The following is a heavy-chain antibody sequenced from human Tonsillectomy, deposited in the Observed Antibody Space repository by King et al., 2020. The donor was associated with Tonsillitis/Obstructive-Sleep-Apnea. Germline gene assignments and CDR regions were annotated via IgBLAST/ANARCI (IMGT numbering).Heavy chain of an antibody. J-gene: IGHJ6*02. CDR1: GYSFTSYW. V-gene: IGHV5-10-1*01. CDR3: VGADYYDIDF. D-gene: IGHD4/OR15-4a*01. CDR2: IDPSDSYT. Sequence: QLVQSGAEVKKPGESLRISCKGSGYSFTSYWINWVRQMPGKGLEWMGRIDPSDSYTNYSPSFQGHVTISADKSISTAYLQWSSLKASDTAMYYCVGADYYDIDFWGQGTTVTVSS.